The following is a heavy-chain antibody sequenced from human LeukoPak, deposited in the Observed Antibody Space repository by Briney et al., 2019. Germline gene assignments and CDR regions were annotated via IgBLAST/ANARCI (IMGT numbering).Heavy chain of an antibody. CDR1: GVTFSSYS. J-gene: IGHJ5*01. CDR2: ISSSSSYI. CDR3: ARRFREGYCSGDTCYSFGS. D-gene: IGHD2-15*01. Sequence: PGGSLRLSCAASGVTFSSYSMNWVRQAPGKGLEWVSSISSSSSYIYYADSVKGRFTISRDNAKNSLYLQMNSLRAEDTAVYYCARRFREGYCSGDTCYSFGSWGQGTLVTVFS. V-gene: IGHV3-21*01.